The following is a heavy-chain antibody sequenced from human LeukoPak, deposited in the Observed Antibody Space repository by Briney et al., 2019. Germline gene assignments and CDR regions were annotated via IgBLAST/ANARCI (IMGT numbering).Heavy chain of an antibody. CDR1: GFTFDDYG. Sequence: PGGSLRLSCAASGFTFDDYGMSWVRQAPGKGLEWVSGINWNGGSTGYADSVKGRFNISSDNAKNSLYLQMNSLRVEDTALYYCARGGGSCYNPGGQGTLVTVSS. CDR2: INWNGGST. CDR3: ARGGGSCYNP. V-gene: IGHV3-20*04. J-gene: IGHJ4*02. D-gene: IGHD2-15*01.